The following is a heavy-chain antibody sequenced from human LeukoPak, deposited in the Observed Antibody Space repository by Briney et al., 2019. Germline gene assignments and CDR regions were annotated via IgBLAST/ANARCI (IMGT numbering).Heavy chain of an antibody. CDR3: ARDRPDYYGSGSYYEY. D-gene: IGHD3-10*01. CDR1: GGSISSYY. CDR2: IYYSGST. Sequence: PSETLSLTCTVSGGSISSYYWSWIRQPPGKGLEWIGYIYYSGSTNYNPSLKSRVTISVDTSKNQFSLKLSSVTAADTAVYYCARDRPDYYGSGSYYEYWGQGTLVTVSS. J-gene: IGHJ4*02. V-gene: IGHV4-59*01.